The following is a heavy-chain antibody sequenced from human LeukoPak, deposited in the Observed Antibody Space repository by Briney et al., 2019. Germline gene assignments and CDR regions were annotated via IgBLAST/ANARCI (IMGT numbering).Heavy chain of an antibody. CDR3: ARDLEGPMIVDL. CDR1: GFTFSDYY. D-gene: IGHD3-22*01. CDR2: ISSSGSTI. Sequence: GSLRLSCAASGFTFSDYYMSWIRQAPGKGLEWVSYISSSGSTIYYADSVEGRFTISRDNAKNSLYLQMNSLRAEDTAVYYCARDLEGPMIVDLWGQGTLVTVSS. V-gene: IGHV3-11*01. J-gene: IGHJ5*02.